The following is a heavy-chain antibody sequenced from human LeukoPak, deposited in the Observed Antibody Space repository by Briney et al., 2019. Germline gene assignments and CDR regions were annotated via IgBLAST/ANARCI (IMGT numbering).Heavy chain of an antibody. J-gene: IGHJ6*02. V-gene: IGHV3-30*04. D-gene: IGHD3-9*01. CDR1: GFTFSTYA. Sequence: PGGSLRLSRAASGFTFSTYAIHWVRQAPGKGLEWVAVTSYDGGDKYYADSVKGRFTISRDNSKNTVSLEMNSLRAEDTAVYYCARGGFFDILTGYYQTQYYYPMDVWGRGTTVTVSS. CDR3: ARGGFFDILTGYYQTQYYYPMDV. CDR2: TSYDGGDK.